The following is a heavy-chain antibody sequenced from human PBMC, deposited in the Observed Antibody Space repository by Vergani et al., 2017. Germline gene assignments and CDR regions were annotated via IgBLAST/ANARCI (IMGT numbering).Heavy chain of an antibody. CDR3: VREDVRYYDSYGDSAGFFDS. V-gene: IGHV4-61*02. D-gene: IGHD3-22*01. CDR1: GASISSGPFF. Sequence: QLQLQESGPGLVRPSETLSLTCSVSGASISSGPFFWSWTRQPAGKGLEWIGRISNSGSAKYNSSLRSRVTISVDTANNQFSLKLRSLTVADTAVYYCVREDVRYYDSYGDSAGFFDSWGQGTLVTVSS. CDR2: ISNSGSA. J-gene: IGHJ5*01.